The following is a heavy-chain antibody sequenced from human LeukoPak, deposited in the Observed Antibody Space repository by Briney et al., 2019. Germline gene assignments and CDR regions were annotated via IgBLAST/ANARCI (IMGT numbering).Heavy chain of an antibody. D-gene: IGHD1-26*01. CDR2: ISYDGSNK. CDR3: AKEGPYSGSYPDV. Sequence: GRSLRLSCAASGFTFSSYAMHWVRQAPGKGLEWVAVISYDGSNKYYADSVKGRFTISRDNSKNTLYLQMNSLRAEDTAVYYCAKEGPYSGSYPDVWGQGTTVTISS. CDR1: GFTFSSYA. V-gene: IGHV3-30-3*01. J-gene: IGHJ6*02.